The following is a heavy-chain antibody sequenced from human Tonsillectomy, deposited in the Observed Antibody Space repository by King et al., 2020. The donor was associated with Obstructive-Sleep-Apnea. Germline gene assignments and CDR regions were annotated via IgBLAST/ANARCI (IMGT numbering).Heavy chain of an antibody. CDR1: GYSFTSYW. CDR2: IYPGDSDT. D-gene: IGHD3-10*01. J-gene: IGHJ4*02. CDR3: ASFTMVRGVIISSPVDY. Sequence: VQLVESGAEVKKPGESLKISCKGSGYSFTSYWIGWVRQMPGKGLEWMGIIYPGDSDTRDSPSFQGQVTIAADKSISTAYLQWCSLKASDTAMYYCASFTMVRGVIISSPVDYWGQGTLVTVSS. V-gene: IGHV5-51*01.